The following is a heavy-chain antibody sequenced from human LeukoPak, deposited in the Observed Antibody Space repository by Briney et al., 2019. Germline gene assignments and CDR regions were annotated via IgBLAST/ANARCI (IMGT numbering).Heavy chain of an antibody. Sequence: ASVKVSCKASGYTFTSYGINWVRQATGQGLEWMGWMNPDSGNTGYAQKFQGRVTMTRNTSISTAYMELSSLRSEDTAVYYCARGGLQHYGMDVWGQGTTVTVSS. CDR3: ARGGLQHYGMDV. D-gene: IGHD5-24*01. J-gene: IGHJ6*02. CDR2: MNPDSGNT. CDR1: GYTFTSYG. V-gene: IGHV1-8*01.